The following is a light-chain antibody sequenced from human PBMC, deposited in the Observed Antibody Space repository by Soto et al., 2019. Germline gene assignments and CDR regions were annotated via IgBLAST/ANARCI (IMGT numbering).Light chain of an antibody. Sequence: QSVLTQPPSVSGTPGQRVTISCSGSRSNIGSNYVYWYQQLPGTAPKVLIYGNNQRPSGVPDRFAGSKSGTSACLAISGLRSEDEADYYCASWDDSLSGRVFGGGTKLTVL. CDR3: ASWDDSLSGRV. CDR2: GNN. V-gene: IGLV1-47*01. J-gene: IGLJ2*01. CDR1: RSNIGSNY.